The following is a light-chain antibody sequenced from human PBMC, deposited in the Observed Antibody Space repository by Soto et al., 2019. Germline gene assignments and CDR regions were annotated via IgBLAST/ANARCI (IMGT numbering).Light chain of an antibody. J-gene: IGKJ2*01. CDR3: QQYSGSYT. V-gene: IGKV3-20*01. Sequence: ENVLTQSPGTLSLSPGERATLSCRASQSISNNYLAWYQRKPGQAPRLLIYGASSRATGLPDRFSGSGSGTDFPLTISRLEPEDFAVYYCQQYSGSYTFGQRTKQEIK. CDR1: QSISNNY. CDR2: GAS.